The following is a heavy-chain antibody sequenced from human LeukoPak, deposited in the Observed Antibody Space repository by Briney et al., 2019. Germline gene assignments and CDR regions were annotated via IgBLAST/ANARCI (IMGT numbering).Heavy chain of an antibody. D-gene: IGHD6-13*01. V-gene: IGHV1-46*01. CDR1: GYTFTSYY. CDR2: INPSGGST. CDR3: ARVMAAAGTFDY. Sequence: ASVKVSCKASGYTFTSYYMHWVRQAPGQGLEWMGIINPSGGSTSYARKFQGRVTMTRDTSTSTVYMELSSLRSEDTAVYYCARVMAAAGTFDYWGQGTLVTVSS. J-gene: IGHJ4*02.